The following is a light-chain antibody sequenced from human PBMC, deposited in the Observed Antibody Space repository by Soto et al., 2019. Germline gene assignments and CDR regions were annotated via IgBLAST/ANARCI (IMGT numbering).Light chain of an antibody. J-gene: IGKJ1*01. Sequence: EVVLTQSPGTRSLSPGERATLSCRTSRSISSSYLAWYQQKAGQAPRLLIYGASSRANGIPDRFSGSGSGTDFTLTITRLEPEDFAVYYCQHYATSPRTFGQGTKVEVK. V-gene: IGKV3-20*01. CDR2: GAS. CDR3: QHYATSPRT. CDR1: RSISSSY.